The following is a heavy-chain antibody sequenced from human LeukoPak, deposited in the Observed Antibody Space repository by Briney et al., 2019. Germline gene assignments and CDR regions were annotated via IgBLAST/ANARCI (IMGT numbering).Heavy chain of an antibody. J-gene: IGHJ4*02. CDR1: GFTFSSYA. CDR3: AKWKYSNSGIDDY. CDR2: ISGSGDNT. Sequence: GGSLRLSCAASGFTFSSYAMHWVRQVPGKGLEWVSVISGSGDNTYYADSVKGRFTISRDNSKNMLYLQMNSLRAEDTAVYYCAKWKYSNSGIDDYWGQGTLVTVSS. D-gene: IGHD6-6*01. V-gene: IGHV3-23*01.